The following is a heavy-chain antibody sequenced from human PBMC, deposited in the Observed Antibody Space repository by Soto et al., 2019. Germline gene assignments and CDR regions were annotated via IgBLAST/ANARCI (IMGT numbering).Heavy chain of an antibody. CDR3: ARDTYSNYSFDS. V-gene: IGHV3-30-3*01. CDR1: GFTFSSYA. CDR2: ISYDGSNK. Sequence: QVQLVESGGGVVQPGRSLRLSCAASGFTFSSYAMHWVRQAPGKGLEWVAVISYDGSNKYYADSVKGRFTISRDNSKNTLYPKMNSLRAEDTAVYYCARDTYSNYSFDSWGRGTLVIVSS. J-gene: IGHJ4*02. D-gene: IGHD4-4*01.